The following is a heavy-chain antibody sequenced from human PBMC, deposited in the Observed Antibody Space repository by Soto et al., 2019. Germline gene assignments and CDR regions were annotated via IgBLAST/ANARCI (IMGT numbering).Heavy chain of an antibody. J-gene: IGHJ5*02. CDR1: GGSISSGDYY. CDR2: IYYSGST. Sequence: PSETLSLTCTVSGGSISSGDYYWSWIRQPPGKGLEWIGYIYYSGSTYYNPSLKSRVTISVDTSMNQFSLKLSSVTAADTAVYYCARTSGEPEGNWFDPWGQGTLVTVSS. CDR3: ARTSGEPEGNWFDP. D-gene: IGHD3-10*01. V-gene: IGHV4-30-4*01.